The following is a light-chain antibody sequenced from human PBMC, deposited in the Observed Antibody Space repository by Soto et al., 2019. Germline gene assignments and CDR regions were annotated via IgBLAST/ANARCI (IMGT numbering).Light chain of an antibody. V-gene: IGLV2-14*01. CDR2: EVS. J-gene: IGLJ1*01. Sequence: QSALTQPASVSGSPGQSITIACTGTSSDVGGYNYVSWYQQHPGKAPKLMIYEVSNRPSGVSNRFSGSKSGNTASLTISGLHAEDEADYCCSSYTSSSTLLYVFGTGTKLTVL. CDR3: SSYTSSSTLLYV. CDR1: SSDVGGYNY.